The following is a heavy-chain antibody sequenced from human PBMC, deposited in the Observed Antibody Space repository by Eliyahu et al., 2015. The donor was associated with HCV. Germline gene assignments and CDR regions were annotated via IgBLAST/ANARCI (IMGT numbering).Heavy chain of an antibody. D-gene: IGHD3-10*01. CDR1: GXSFSGYY. Sequence: QVQLQQWGAGLLKPSETLSLXXAXYGXSFSGYYWSWIRQPPGKGLEWIGEINHSGSTNYXPSLKSRVTISVDTSKNQFSLKLSSVTAADTAVYYCARILQPYGSGSPLRYWGQGTLVTVSS. CDR2: INHSGST. J-gene: IGHJ4*02. V-gene: IGHV4-34*01. CDR3: ARILQPYGSGSPLRY.